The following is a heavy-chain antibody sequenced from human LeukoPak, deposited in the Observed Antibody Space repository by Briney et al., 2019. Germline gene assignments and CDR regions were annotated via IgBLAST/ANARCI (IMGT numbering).Heavy chain of an antibody. Sequence: PGRSLRLSCAASGFTFSSYAMHWVRQAPGKGLEWVAVISYDGSNKYYADSVKGRFTISGDNSKNTLYLQMNSLRAEDTAVYYCARDLSGKRCSSTSCLKYYFDYWGQGTLVTVSS. CDR3: ARDLSGKRCSSTSCLKYYFDY. CDR2: ISYDGSNK. D-gene: IGHD2-2*01. J-gene: IGHJ4*02. V-gene: IGHV3-30*04. CDR1: GFTFSSYA.